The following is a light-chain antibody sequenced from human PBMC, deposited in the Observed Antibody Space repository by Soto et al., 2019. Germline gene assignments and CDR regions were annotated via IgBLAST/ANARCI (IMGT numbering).Light chain of an antibody. CDR2: DVN. V-gene: IGLV2-14*03. J-gene: IGLJ1*01. CDR3: SSYTSSAPFYV. CDR1: STDVDGYDY. Sequence: QSVLTQPASVSRSPGQSITISCTGASTDVDGYDYVSWYQQHPGQAPKLMIYDVNNRPSGVSYRFSGSKSGDTASLTISGLQAEDDADYYCSSYTSSAPFYVFGTGIKVTVL.